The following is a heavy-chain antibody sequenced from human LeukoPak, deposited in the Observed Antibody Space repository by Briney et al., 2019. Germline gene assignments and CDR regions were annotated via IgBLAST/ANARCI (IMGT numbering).Heavy chain of an antibody. D-gene: IGHD4-11*01. J-gene: IGHJ4*02. CDR3: ARGPMTIITL. Sequence: HSGGSLRLSCAASGFTFSSYWMSWVRQAPGKGLEWVANINQDGSEIYYVDSLKGRFTISRDNAKNSLYLQVSSLRAEDTAVYFCARGPMTIITLWGQGTLVTVSS. CDR2: INQDGSEI. CDR1: GFTFSSYW. V-gene: IGHV3-7*01.